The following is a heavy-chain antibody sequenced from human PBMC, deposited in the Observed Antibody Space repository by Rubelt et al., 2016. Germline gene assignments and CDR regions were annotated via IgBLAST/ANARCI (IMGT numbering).Heavy chain of an antibody. CDR2: G. CDR3: ARVFMEDVVVVDTTPQGAFDI. V-gene: IGHV1-69*01. D-gene: IGHD2-15*01. Sequence: GNYAQKFQGRVTITADESTSTAYMELSSLRSEDTAVYYCARVFMEDVVVVDTTPQGAFDIWGQGTMVTVSS. J-gene: IGHJ3*02.